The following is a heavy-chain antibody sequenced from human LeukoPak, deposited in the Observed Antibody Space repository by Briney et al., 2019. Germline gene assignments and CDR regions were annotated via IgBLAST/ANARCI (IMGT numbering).Heavy chain of an antibody. V-gene: IGHV4-59*01. Sequence: SETLSLTCTVSGGSISSYYWSWIRQPPGKGLEWIGYIYYSGSTNYNPSLKSRVTISVDTSKNQFSLKLSSVTAADTAVYYCARSAARLTYYYDSSGYPYFDYWGQGTLVTVSS. CDR1: GGSISSYY. J-gene: IGHJ4*02. D-gene: IGHD3-22*01. CDR2: IYYSGST. CDR3: ARSAARLTYYYDSSGYPYFDY.